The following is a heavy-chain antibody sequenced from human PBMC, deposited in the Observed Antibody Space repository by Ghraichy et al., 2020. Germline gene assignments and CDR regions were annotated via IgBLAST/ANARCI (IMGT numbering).Heavy chain of an antibody. Sequence: SQTLSLTCTVSGGSVSGGNYYWSWIRQPPGKGLEWIGYIYNGGSTNYNSSLKSRVTISVDTSKNQFSLKLTSVTAADTAVYYCARDGDYSDSVSYLNPFDIWGQGTMVTVSS. J-gene: IGHJ3*02. CDR2: IYNGGST. CDR1: GGSVSGGNYY. D-gene: IGHD3-22*01. CDR3: ARDGDYSDSVSYLNPFDI. V-gene: IGHV4-61*01.